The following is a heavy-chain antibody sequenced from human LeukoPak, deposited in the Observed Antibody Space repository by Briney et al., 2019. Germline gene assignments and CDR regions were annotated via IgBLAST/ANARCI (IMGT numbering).Heavy chain of an antibody. CDR1: GYTFTGYY. CDR2: INPNSGGT. V-gene: IGHV1-2*02. J-gene: IGHJ4*02. D-gene: IGHD6-13*01. CDR3: ARDLLAAAGIGY. Sequence: GASVKVSCKASGYTFTGYYMHWMRQAPGQGLEWMGWINPNSGGTNYVQKFQGRVTMTRDTSISTAYMELSRLRSDDTAVYYCARDLLAAAGIGYWGQGTLVTVSS.